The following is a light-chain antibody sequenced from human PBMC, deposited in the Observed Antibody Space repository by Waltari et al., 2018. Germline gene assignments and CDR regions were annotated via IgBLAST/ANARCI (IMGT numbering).Light chain of an antibody. V-gene: IGKV3-15*01. CDR3: QQLQT. Sequence: EIVISQSPATLSVSLVERATLSCRPSQSVSSNLDWYQQKPGQAPRLLIYGASTRATGIPARFSGSGSGTEFTLTISSLQSEDFAVYYCQQLQTFGQGTKVEIK. J-gene: IGKJ1*01. CDR2: GAS. CDR1: QSVSSN.